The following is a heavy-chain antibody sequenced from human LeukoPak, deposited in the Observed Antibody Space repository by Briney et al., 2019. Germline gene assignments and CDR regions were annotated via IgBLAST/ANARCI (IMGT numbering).Heavy chain of an antibody. V-gene: IGHV4-4*02. J-gene: IGHJ5*02. CDR1: GGSISSDNW. Sequence: PSETLSFTCAASGGSISSDNWWTWVRQPPGKGLEWIGEIYHSGSTNYNPSLKSRVTISVDKSKNQFSLKLSSLTAADTAVYYCARVSRPYNWNDGWNWFDPWGQGTLVTVSS. D-gene: IGHD1-1*01. CDR2: IYHSGST. CDR3: ARVSRPYNWNDGWNWFDP.